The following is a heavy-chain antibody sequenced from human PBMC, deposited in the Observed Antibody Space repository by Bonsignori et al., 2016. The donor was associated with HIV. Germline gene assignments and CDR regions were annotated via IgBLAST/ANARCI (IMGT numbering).Heavy chain of an antibody. CDR3: VRGWTGVNYYFDY. Sequence: VRQAPGKGLEWVALIYADSSGSFYADSVKGRFTISRDDSNNGLYLQMSSLRVDDTAVYYCVRGWTGVNYYFDYWGQGTLVTVSS. D-gene: IGHD3-10*01. CDR2: IYADSSGS. V-gene: IGHV3-23*03. J-gene: IGHJ4*02.